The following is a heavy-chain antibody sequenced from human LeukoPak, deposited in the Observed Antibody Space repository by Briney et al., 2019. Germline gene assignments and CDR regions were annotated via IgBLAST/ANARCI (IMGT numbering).Heavy chain of an antibody. CDR1: GYTFTSYY. Sequence: ASVKVSCKASGYTFTSYYMHWVRQAPGQGLEWMGIINPSGGSTSYAQKFQGRVTITRNTSISTAYMELSSLRSEDTAVYYCARIRDGYNDAYDIWGQGTMVTVSS. CDR2: INPSGGST. V-gene: IGHV1-46*01. D-gene: IGHD5-24*01. J-gene: IGHJ3*02. CDR3: ARIRDGYNDAYDI.